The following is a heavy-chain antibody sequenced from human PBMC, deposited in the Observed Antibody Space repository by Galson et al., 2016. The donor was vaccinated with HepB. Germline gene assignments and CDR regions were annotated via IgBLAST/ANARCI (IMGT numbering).Heavy chain of an antibody. CDR3: ASHGESGRLIGTYYYGMDV. V-gene: IGHV4-59*01. Sequence: SETLSLTCTVSGGSISTYSWSWVRQPPGKGLEWIGYIYNGGSTNYNPSLKSRVTISVDTSKNQFSLKLSSVTAADTAVYYCASHGESGRLIGTYYYGMDVWGQGTTLIVSS. CDR1: GGSISTYS. J-gene: IGHJ6*02. D-gene: IGHD3-16*02. CDR2: IYNGGST.